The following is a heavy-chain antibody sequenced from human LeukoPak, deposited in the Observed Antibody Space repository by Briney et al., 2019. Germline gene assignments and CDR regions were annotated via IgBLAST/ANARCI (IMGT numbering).Heavy chain of an antibody. CDR3: ARPGVTTVTTHFDY. J-gene: IGHJ4*02. D-gene: IGHD4-11*01. CDR2: INTNTGNP. Sequence: ASVKVSCKASGYTFTSYAMNWVRQAPGQGLEWMGWINTNTGNPTYAQGFTGRFVFSLDTSVSTAYLQISSLKAEDTAVYYCARPGVTTVTTHFDYWGQGTLVTVSS. CDR1: GYTFTSYA. V-gene: IGHV7-4-1*02.